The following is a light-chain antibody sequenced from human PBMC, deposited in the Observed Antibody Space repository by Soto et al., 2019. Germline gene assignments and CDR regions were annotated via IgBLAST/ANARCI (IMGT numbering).Light chain of an antibody. Sequence: QAVVTQPPSASGTPGQRVTISCSGSSSNIGSNYVYWYQQLPGTAPKLLIYRNNQRPSGVPDRFSGSKSGNSASLAISGLRSEDEADYYCAAWDDSLSGVFGGGTKLTVL. CDR3: AAWDDSLSGV. V-gene: IGLV1-47*01. CDR1: SSNIGSNY. J-gene: IGLJ3*02. CDR2: RNN.